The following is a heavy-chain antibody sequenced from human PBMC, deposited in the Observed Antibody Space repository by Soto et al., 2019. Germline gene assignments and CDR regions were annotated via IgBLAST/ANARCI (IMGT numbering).Heavy chain of an antibody. CDR3: TRANWYSEY. Sequence: QVQLQESGPGLVKPSETLSLTCTVSGGSISNHYWSWIRQPPGKGLEWIGHIYYNGNTNYNPPLKSRVTMSVDTSKHQISLKVSSVTAADTAVYYCTRANWYSEYWGQGTLVTVSS. CDR2: IYYNGNT. CDR1: GGSISNHY. J-gene: IGHJ4*02. V-gene: IGHV4-59*11. D-gene: IGHD7-27*01.